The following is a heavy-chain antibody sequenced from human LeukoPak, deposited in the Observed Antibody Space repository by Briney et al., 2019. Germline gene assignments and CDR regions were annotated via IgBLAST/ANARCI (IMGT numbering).Heavy chain of an antibody. CDR1: GGTFSSYA. V-gene: IGHV1-69*17. D-gene: IGHD3-22*01. CDR3: AREWGGTMIVVVINTYNWFDL. CDR2: IIPIFGIA. Sequence: ASVKVSCKASGGTFSSYAMSWVRQAPGQGLEWMGGIIPIFGIANYAQKFQGRVTITADKSTSTAYMELSSLRSEDTAVYYCAREWGGTMIVVVINTYNWFDLWGQGTLVTVSS. J-gene: IGHJ5*02.